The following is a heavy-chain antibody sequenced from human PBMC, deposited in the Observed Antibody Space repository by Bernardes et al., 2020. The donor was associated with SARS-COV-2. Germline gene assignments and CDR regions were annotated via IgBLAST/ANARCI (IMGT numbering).Heavy chain of an antibody. V-gene: IGHV3-9*02. CDR1: GLTSDDYV. Sequence: GGFLRLSCAASGLTSDDYVMHWVRQVPGKGPEWVSGMSWNSGSIGYADTVKGRFTISRDNAKNPLYLQMNSLRTEDTALYYCAKLMGSSYWGQGTLVTVPS. CDR3: AKLMGSSY. J-gene: IGHJ4*02. D-gene: IGHD2-15*01. CDR2: MSWNSGSI.